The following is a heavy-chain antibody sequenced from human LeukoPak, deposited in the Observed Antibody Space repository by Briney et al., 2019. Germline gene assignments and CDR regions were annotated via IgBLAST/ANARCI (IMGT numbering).Heavy chain of an antibody. CDR3: ARLHYYDSSSYFDY. D-gene: IGHD3-22*01. Sequence: PGGSLRLSCSASGFTFSNYCMNWVRQAPGKGLEWVAFTWYDGSNKSYADSVKGRFTISRDNSKNTLYLQMNSLRAEDTAVYYCARLHYYDSSSYFDYWGQGTLVTVSS. CDR2: TWYDGSNK. V-gene: IGHV3-33*01. CDR1: GFTFSNYC. J-gene: IGHJ4*02.